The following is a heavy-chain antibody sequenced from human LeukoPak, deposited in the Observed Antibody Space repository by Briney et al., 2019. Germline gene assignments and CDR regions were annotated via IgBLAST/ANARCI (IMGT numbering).Heavy chain of an antibody. CDR2: INRGGHT. V-gene: IGHV4-39*01. Sequence: PSETLSLTCSMSSGSTTVIDNHYWGWIRQPPGKGLEWIGSINRGGHTYYNPPLESRFTISMDTSKNQFSLMVTSVTDADTAVYYCAGQRAWFGEWAFDYWGPGTLVTVSS. J-gene: IGHJ4*02. CDR3: AGQRAWFGEWAFDY. D-gene: IGHD3-10*01. CDR1: SGSTTVIDNHY.